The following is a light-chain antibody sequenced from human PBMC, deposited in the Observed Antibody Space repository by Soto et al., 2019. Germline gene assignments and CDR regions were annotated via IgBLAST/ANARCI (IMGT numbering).Light chain of an antibody. J-gene: IGKJ4*01. CDR2: GVS. Sequence: EIVLTQSPGTLSLSPGERATLSCRASQSISSSYFAWYQQKPGQAPRLLVYGVSSRATDVPDRFSGSGSGTDFTLTISCLQSEDFATYYCQQYYSYPLTFGGGTKVDIK. CDR1: QSISSSY. CDR3: QQYYSYPLT. V-gene: IGKV3-20*01.